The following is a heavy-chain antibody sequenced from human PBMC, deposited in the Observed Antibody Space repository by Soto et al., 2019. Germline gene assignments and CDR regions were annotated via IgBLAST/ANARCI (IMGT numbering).Heavy chain of an antibody. CDR1: GFTFSSYG. J-gene: IGHJ6*02. V-gene: IGHV3-30*18. CDR3: AKDRGAMVYYGMDG. D-gene: IGHD3-10*01. CDR2: ISYAGSNQ. Sequence: QVQLVASGGGVVQPGRSLRLSCAASGFTFSSYGMHWVRPAPGQGLEWVAVISYAGSNQYYADSVKGRFTISSDNSKNTRYLQRNSRRAEDTAEYDGAKDRGAMVYYGMDGWGQGTTVTVS.